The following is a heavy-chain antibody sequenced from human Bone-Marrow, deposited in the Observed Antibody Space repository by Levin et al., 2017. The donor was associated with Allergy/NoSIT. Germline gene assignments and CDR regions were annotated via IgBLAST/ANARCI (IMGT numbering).Heavy chain of an antibody. CDR3: ATAGHTSGYADAFEI. CDR1: GSTFSSYV. D-gene: IGHD3-22*01. V-gene: IGHV3-30*03. Sequence: PGGSLRLSCAASGSTFSSYVMHWVRQAPGKGLEWVAVIAHDESSESYAESVKGLFTISKDNSKKTLYLQMNSLRDEDTAVYYCATAGHTSGYADAFEIWGQGTMVTVSS. J-gene: IGHJ3*02. CDR2: IAHDESSE.